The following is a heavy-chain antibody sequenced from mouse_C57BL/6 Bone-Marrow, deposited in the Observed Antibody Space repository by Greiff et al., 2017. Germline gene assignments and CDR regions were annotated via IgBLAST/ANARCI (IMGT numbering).Heavy chain of an antibody. V-gene: IGHV5-4*03. CDR1: GFTFSSYA. CDR3: ARRLFLDYAMDY. CDR2: ISDGGSYT. J-gene: IGHJ4*01. Sequence: EVKLVESGGGLVKPGGSLKLSCAASGFTFSSYAMSWVRQTPEKRLEWVATISDGGSYTYYPDNVKGRFTISRDNAKNNLYLQMSHLKSEDTAMYYCARRLFLDYAMDYWGQGTSVTVSS.